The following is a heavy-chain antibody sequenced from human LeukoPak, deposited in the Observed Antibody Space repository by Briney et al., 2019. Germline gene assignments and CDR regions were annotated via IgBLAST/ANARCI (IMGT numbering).Heavy chain of an antibody. D-gene: IGHD2-2*01. CDR1: GFTFEEYA. J-gene: IGHJ4*02. V-gene: IGHV3-9*01. CDR3: ARPVLLGYCSSTSCPPDYFDY. CDR2: INWSSGSI. Sequence: GGSLRLSCEASGFTFEEYAMYWVRQFPGKGLEWVSGINWSSGSIAYADSVRGRFTISRDNSKNTLYLQLNSLRAEDTAVYYCARPVLLGYCSSTSCPPDYFDYWGQGTLVTVSS.